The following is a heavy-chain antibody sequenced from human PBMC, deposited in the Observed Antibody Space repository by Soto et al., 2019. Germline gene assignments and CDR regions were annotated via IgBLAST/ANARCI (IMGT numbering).Heavy chain of an antibody. J-gene: IGHJ6*03. D-gene: IGHD2-2*01. Sequence: QVQLQQWGAGLLKPSETLSLTCAVYGGSFSGYYWSWIRQPPGKGLEWIGEINHSGSTNYNPSLKSRVTISVDTSKNQFSLKLSSVTAADTAVYYSARSSTSRYYYYMDVWGKGTTVTVSS. V-gene: IGHV4-34*01. CDR3: ARSSTSRYYYYMDV. CDR2: INHSGST. CDR1: GGSFSGYY.